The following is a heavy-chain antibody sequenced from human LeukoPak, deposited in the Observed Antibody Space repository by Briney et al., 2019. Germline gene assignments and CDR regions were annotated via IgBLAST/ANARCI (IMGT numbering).Heavy chain of an antibody. CDR1: GFTFSSYW. CDR2: INTDGGST. D-gene: IGHD2-15*01. J-gene: IGHJ4*02. CDR3: ARALVAPHYFDY. V-gene: IGHV3-74*01. Sequence: PGGSLRLSCAASGFTFSSYWMHWVRQAPGKGLVWVSRINTDGGSTTYADSVKGRFTISRDNAKNTLYLQMNSLRAEDTAVYYCARALVAPHYFDYWGQGALVTVSS.